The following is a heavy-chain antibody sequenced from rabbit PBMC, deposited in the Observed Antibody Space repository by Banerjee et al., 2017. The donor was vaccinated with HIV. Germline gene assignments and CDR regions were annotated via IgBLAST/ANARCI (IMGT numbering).Heavy chain of an antibody. D-gene: IGHD1-1*01. CDR3: ARGFVSNGYIGAFDP. V-gene: IGHV1S47*01. CDR2: IDPVFDNI. J-gene: IGHJ2*01. Sequence: QEQLVESGGGLVQPGGSLKLSCKVSGFDFSSYGVSWVRQAPGKGLEWIGYIDPVFDNIYYASWVNGRFTISSHNAQNTLYLQLNSLTAADTATYFCARGFVSNGYIGAFDPWGQGTLVTVS. CDR1: GFDFSSYG.